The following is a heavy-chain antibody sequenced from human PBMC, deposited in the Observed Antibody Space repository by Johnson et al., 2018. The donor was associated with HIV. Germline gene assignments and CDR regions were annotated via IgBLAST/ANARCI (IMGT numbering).Heavy chain of an antibody. D-gene: IGHD3-10*01. CDR3: ARSRGPMRKNAFDI. CDR2: ISSSGSTI. CDR1: GFTFSDYY. V-gene: IGHV3-11*04. J-gene: IGHJ3*02. Sequence: QVQLVESGGGLVKPGGSLRLSCAASGFTFSDYYMSWIRQAPGKGLEWVSYISSSGSTIYYQDSVKGRFTISRDNTKNTLYLEMGSLRVEDMAVYYCARSRGPMRKNAFDIWGQGTKVTVSS.